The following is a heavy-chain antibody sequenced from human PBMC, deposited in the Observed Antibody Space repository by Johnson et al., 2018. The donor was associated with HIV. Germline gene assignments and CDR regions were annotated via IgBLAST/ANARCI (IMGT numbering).Heavy chain of an antibody. D-gene: IGHD1-1*01. J-gene: IGHJ3*02. V-gene: IGHV3-7*01. CDR2: IKQDGSEK. Sequence: VQLVESGGGVVRPGGSLRLSCAASGFSFDDYGMSWVRQAPGKGLEWVANIKQDGSEKYYVDSVKGRFTISRDNAKNSLYLQMNSLRAEDTAVFHCARGYVGAFDIWGQGTMVTVSS. CDR3: ARGYVGAFDI. CDR1: GFSFDDYG.